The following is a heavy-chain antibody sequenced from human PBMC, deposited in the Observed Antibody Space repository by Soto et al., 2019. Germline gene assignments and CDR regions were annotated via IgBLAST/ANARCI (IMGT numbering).Heavy chain of an antibody. D-gene: IGHD5-12*01. Sequence: QVQLVESGGGVVQPGRSLRLSCAASGFPFSSYGMHWFLQAPGKGLEWVAVISYDGSNKYYADSVKGRFTISRDNSKNTLYLQMNSLRAEDTAVYYCAKEQYSGYDYWGQGTLVTVSS. V-gene: IGHV3-30*18. CDR2: ISYDGSNK. CDR1: GFPFSSYG. J-gene: IGHJ4*02. CDR3: AKEQYSGYDY.